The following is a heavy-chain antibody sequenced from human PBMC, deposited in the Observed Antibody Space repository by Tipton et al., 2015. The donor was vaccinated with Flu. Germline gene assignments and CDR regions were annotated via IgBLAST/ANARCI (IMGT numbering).Heavy chain of an antibody. CDR2: IYYSGST. J-gene: IGHJ1*01. CDR1: GGSISSYY. D-gene: IGHD5-12*01. V-gene: IGHV4-59*01. Sequence: PGLVKPSETLSLTCTVSGGSISSYYWSWIRQPPGKGLGWIGYIYYSGSTNYNPSLKSRVTISVDTSKNQFSLKLSSVTAADMAVYYCARGWATEYFQHWGQGTLVTVSS. CDR3: ARGWATEYFQH.